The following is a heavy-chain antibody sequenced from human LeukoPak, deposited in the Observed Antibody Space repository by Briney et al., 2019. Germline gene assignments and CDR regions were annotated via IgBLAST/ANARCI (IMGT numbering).Heavy chain of an antibody. D-gene: IGHD6-19*01. J-gene: IGHJ4*02. CDR3: ASVASSSWYGSSSGWYGYYFDY. Sequence: PSETLSLTRAVSGGSISSSSYYWGWTRQPPRKGLEWIGKIYYMGSTYYNPSLKSRVTISVDTSKNQFSLKMSSVTAADTAVYYCASVASSSWYGSSSGWYGYYFDYWGQGTLVIVSS. CDR1: GGSISSSSYY. CDR2: IYYMGST. V-gene: IGHV4-39*07.